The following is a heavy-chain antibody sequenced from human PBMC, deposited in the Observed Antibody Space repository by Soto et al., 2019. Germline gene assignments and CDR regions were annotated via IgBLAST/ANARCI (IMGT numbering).Heavy chain of an antibody. J-gene: IGHJ4*02. CDR1: GASISSYY. CDR2: FSYSGST. D-gene: IGHD3-10*01. Sequence: QVQLQESGPGLVKPSETLSLTCTVSGASISSYYWSWIRQPPGKGLEWIGYFSYSGSTNYNPSLKSRVTISLDPSENQFSLKLSSVTAADTAVYYCARLTYGSGSYYSYWGQGTLVTVSS. CDR3: ARLTYGSGSYYSY. V-gene: IGHV4-59*08.